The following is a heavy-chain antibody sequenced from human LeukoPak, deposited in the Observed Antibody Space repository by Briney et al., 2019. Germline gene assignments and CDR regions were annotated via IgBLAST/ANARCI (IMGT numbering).Heavy chain of an antibody. Sequence: PSETLSLTCAVYGGSFSGYYWSWIRQPPGKGLEWIGEINHSGSTNYNPSLKSRVTISVDTSKNQFSLKLSSVTAADTAVYYCARIGYCSSTSCYTDYMDVWGKGTTVTVSS. CDR2: INHSGST. D-gene: IGHD2-2*02. J-gene: IGHJ6*03. V-gene: IGHV4-34*01. CDR1: GGSFSGYY. CDR3: ARIGYCSSTSCYTDYMDV.